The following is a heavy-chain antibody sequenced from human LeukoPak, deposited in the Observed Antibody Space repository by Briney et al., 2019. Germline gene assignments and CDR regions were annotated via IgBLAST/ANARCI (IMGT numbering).Heavy chain of an antibody. J-gene: IGHJ4*02. V-gene: IGHV3-48*01. D-gene: IGHD5-12*01. CDR1: GFTFSSYW. CDR3: VRGDIVATPDW. CDR2: ITRSSTTI. Sequence: GGSLRLSCAASGFTFSSYWMTWVRQAPGKGLEWVSYITRSSTTIYYADSVKGRFTISRDNAKNSLYLQMNSLRVEDTAIYYCVRGDIVATPDWWGQGTLVTVSS.